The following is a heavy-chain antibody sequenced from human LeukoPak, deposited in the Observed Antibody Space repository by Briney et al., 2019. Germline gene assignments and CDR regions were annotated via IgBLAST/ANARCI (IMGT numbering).Heavy chain of an antibody. D-gene: IGHD1-26*01. J-gene: IGHJ3*02. Sequence: PPETLCLTCTVSGGSISSYYWSWIRQPPGKGLEWIGSIYYSGSTYYNPSLKSRVTISVDTSKNQFSLKLSSVTAADTAVYYCARRPIKLVGATNPTDAFDIWGQGTMVTVSS. V-gene: IGHV4-59*05. CDR3: ARRPIKLVGATNPTDAFDI. CDR2: IYYSGST. CDR1: GGSISSYY.